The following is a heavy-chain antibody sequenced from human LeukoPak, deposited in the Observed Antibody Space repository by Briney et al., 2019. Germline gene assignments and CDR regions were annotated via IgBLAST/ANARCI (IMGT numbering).Heavy chain of an antibody. Sequence: GGSLRLPCAASGFTFSDHAMTWVRQAPGKGLEWVASISGTGGTYYADSVKGRFTVSRDNYKKTLYLQMNSLTAEDTATYYCARPGLSYSVWSAPAPKPRYNYCYMDVWGEGTTVTVSS. CDR1: GFTFSDHA. CDR2: ISGTGGT. D-gene: IGHD3-3*01. J-gene: IGHJ6*03. CDR3: ARPGLSYSVWSAPAPKPRYNYCYMDV. V-gene: IGHV3-23*01.